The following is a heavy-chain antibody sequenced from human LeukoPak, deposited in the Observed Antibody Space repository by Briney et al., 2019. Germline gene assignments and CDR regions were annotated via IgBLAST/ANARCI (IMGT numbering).Heavy chain of an antibody. J-gene: IGHJ4*01. V-gene: IGHV3-74*01. D-gene: IGHD2-15*01. CDR1: GFTFSRYW. Sequence: GGSLRLSCAASGFTFSRYWMHWVRQAPGKGLVWVSRINTDGSSTSYADSVKGRFTISRDNAKNTLYLQMNSPRAEDTAVYYCARAHCSGGSCYSGDLVDYWGQGTLVTVSS. CDR3: ARAHCSGGSCYSGDLVDY. CDR2: INTDGSST.